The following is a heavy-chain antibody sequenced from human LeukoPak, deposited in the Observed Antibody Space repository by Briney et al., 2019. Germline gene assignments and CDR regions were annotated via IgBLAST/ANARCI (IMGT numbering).Heavy chain of an antibody. V-gene: IGHV3-23*01. CDR1: GFTFDDYA. D-gene: IGHD2-2*01. Sequence: GGSLRLSCAASGFTFDDYAMHWVRQAPGKGLEWVSAISGSGGSTYYADSVKGRFTISRDNSKNTLYLQMNSLRAEDTAVYYCAKDRYAQPWYFDLWGRGTLVTVSS. J-gene: IGHJ2*01. CDR2: ISGSGGST. CDR3: AKDRYAQPWYFDL.